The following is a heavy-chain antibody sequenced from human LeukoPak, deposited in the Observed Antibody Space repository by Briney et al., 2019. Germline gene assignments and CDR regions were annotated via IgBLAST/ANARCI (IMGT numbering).Heavy chain of an antibody. D-gene: IGHD3-10*01. CDR1: EFTFSSYG. Sequence: GGSLRLSCAASEFTFSSYGMHWVRQAPGKGLEWVTFIRYDGSTQYYINSVKGRFTISRDNAKNTLYLQMHSLRAEDTAIYYCAKDLEYSGSGTPGAFDYWGQGPWSPSPQ. V-gene: IGHV3-30*02. CDR2: IRYDGSTQ. CDR3: AKDLEYSGSGTPGAFDY. J-gene: IGHJ4*02.